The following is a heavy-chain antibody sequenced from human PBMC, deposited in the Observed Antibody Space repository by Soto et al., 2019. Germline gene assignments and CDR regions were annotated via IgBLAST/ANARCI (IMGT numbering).Heavy chain of an antibody. CDR2: MNPNSGNT. V-gene: IGHV1-8*01. CDR3: AWSPSYYCEYNGV. J-gene: IGHJ6*02. CDR1: GYTFTSYD. D-gene: IGHD5-12*01. Sequence: QVQLVQSGAEVKKPGASVKVSCKASGYTFTSYDINWVRQATGQGLEWMGWMNPNSGNTGYAQKFQGRLTMTRNTSISTAYRDLSSLSGEKSDVYSWAWSPSYYCEYNGVWGQGTAVTVSS.